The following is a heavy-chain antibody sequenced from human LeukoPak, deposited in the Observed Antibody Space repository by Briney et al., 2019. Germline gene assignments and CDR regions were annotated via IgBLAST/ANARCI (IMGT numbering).Heavy chain of an antibody. CDR2: ISSSGSTK. V-gene: IGHV3-48*02. J-gene: IGHJ4*02. CDR1: GFIFSSYS. D-gene: IGHD3-22*01. CDR3: ARSVYYADY. Sequence: GGSLRLSWAASGFIFSSYSMNWVRQAPGEGLEWVSFISSSGSTKSYADSVKGRFTISRDNAKNSLYLQMNSLRDEDTAVYYCARSVYYADYWGQGTLVTVSA.